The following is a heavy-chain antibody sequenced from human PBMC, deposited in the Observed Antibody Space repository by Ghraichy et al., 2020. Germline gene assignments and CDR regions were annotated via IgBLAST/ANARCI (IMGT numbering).Heavy chain of an antibody. Sequence: ESLNISCTVSGGSISGYYWSWIRQPPGRGLEWIGYIYYSGSTKYNPSLKSRVTISVDTSKNQFSLKLSSVTAADTAVYYCARARDAYSSSPLFDPWGQGTLVTVSS. D-gene: IGHD6-6*01. CDR1: GGSISGYY. CDR2: IYYSGST. J-gene: IGHJ5*02. V-gene: IGHV4-59*01. CDR3: ARARDAYSSSPLFDP.